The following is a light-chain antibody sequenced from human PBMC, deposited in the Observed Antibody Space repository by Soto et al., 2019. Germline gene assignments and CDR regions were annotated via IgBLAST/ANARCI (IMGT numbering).Light chain of an antibody. Sequence: VMTQSPATLSVSPGERATLSCWASETVATNLAWYQQKPGQAPRLLISGASTRAAGIPDRFSGSGSGTDFTLTISRLEPEDFAVYYCQQYGSSPPITFGQGTRLEIK. CDR1: ETVATN. J-gene: IGKJ5*01. CDR2: GAS. CDR3: QQYGSSPPIT. V-gene: IGKV3-20*01.